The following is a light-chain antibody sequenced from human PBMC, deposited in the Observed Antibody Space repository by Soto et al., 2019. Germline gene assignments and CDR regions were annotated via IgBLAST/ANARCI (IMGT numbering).Light chain of an antibody. CDR2: GAC. Sequence: ESVCSQSPGTLFLSPGGRATLSCRASERLSSVYLAWYQQRPGRPPRLLIYGACNRATGIPDRFSGSGSGTDFTLIINRLEPEDVAIYYCQQYGGSPRITFGQGTRLEIK. J-gene: IGKJ5*01. CDR1: ERLSSVY. CDR3: QQYGGSPRIT. V-gene: IGKV3-20*01.